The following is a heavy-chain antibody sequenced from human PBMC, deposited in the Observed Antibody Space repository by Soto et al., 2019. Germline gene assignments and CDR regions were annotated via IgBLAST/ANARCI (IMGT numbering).Heavy chain of an antibody. Sequence: ASVKVSCKASGYTFTSYGISWVRQAPGQGLEWMGWISAYNGNTNYAQKLQGRATMTTDTSTSTAYMELRSLRSDDRAVYYCARVAPVVEWKYYYGMDVWGQGTTVTSP. V-gene: IGHV1-18*04. D-gene: IGHD3-3*01. CDR1: GYTFTSYG. CDR2: ISAYNGNT. CDR3: ARVAPVVEWKYYYGMDV. J-gene: IGHJ6*02.